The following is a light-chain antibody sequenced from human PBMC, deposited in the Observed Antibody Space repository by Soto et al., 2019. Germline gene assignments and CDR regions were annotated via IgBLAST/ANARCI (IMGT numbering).Light chain of an antibody. CDR3: CSYAGSYSYA. J-gene: IGLJ1*01. CDR1: SSDVGGFNS. CDR2: DVN. V-gene: IGLV2-11*01. Sequence: QSVLTRPRSVSGSPGQSVTISCTGTSSDVGGFNSVSWYQQHPGKAPKLMIYDVNKRPSGVPDRFSGSKSGSTASLTISGLQAEDEADYYCCSYAGSYSYAFAPGTKLTVL.